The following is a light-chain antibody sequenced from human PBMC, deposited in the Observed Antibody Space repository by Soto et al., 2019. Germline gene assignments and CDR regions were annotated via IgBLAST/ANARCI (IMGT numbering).Light chain of an antibody. CDR3: FSFAGSSACLVV. Sequence: QSALTQPASVSGSPGQSITLSCTGTSNNIGIYNLVSWYQQHPGKAPQLIIFEDTKRPSGVSTRFSGSKSGNTASLTISGLQAEDEADYYCFSFAGSSACLVVFGAGTKLTVL. V-gene: IGLV2-23*01. J-gene: IGLJ2*01. CDR2: EDT. CDR1: SNNIGIYNL.